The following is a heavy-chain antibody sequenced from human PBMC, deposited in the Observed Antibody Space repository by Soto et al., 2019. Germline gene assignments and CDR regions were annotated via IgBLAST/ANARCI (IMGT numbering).Heavy chain of an antibody. CDR3: ARSTTNGFPRSYWYFDL. J-gene: IGHJ2*01. CDR2: IIPIFGTA. Sequence: SVKVSCKASGGTFSRYAIRWVRQAPGQGLEWMGGIIPIFGTANYAQKFQGRVTITADKSTSTAYMELSSLRSEDTAVYHCARSTTNGFPRSYWYFDLWGRGTLVTASS. V-gene: IGHV1-69*06. D-gene: IGHD1-1*01. CDR1: GGTFSRYA.